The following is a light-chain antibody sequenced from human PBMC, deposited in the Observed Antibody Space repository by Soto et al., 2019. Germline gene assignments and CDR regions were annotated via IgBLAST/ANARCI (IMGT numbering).Light chain of an antibody. J-gene: IGKJ1*01. CDR1: QSLSGW. CDR2: EAS. Sequence: DFQMTQFPSTLSASVGDRVTITCRASQSLSGWLAWYQQKPGKAPKLLIYEASTLESGVPSRFSGSGSGTEFTLTISSLQPDDFATSYCQHYTSYFGAVGHGTKVEIK. V-gene: IGKV1-5*01. CDR3: QHYTSYFGA.